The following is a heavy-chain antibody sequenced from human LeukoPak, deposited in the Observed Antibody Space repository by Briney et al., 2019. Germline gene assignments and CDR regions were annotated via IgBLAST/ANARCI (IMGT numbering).Heavy chain of an antibody. CDR3: ARGFSGYHHMDV. J-gene: IGHJ6*03. CDR2: IYYSGGT. CDR1: GGSISSHY. V-gene: IGHV4-59*11. Sequence: SETLSLTCTVSGGSISSHYWSWIRQPPGKGLEWIGYIYYSGGTNYNPSLKSRVTISVDTSKNQFSLKLSSVTAADTAVYYCARGFSGYHHMDVWGKGTTVTVSS. D-gene: IGHD3-22*01.